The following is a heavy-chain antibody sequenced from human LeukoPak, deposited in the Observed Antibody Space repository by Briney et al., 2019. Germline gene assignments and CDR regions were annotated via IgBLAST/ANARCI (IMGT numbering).Heavy chain of an antibody. V-gene: IGHV1-24*01. Sequence: ASVRVSCKVSGYTLTELSMHWVRQAPGKGLEWMGGFDPEDGETIYAQKFQGRVTMTEDTSTDTAYMELSSPRSEDTAVYYCATDGLWFGELGFDPWGQGTLVTVSS. CDR2: FDPEDGET. CDR3: ATDGLWFGELGFDP. J-gene: IGHJ5*02. D-gene: IGHD3-10*01. CDR1: GYTLTELS.